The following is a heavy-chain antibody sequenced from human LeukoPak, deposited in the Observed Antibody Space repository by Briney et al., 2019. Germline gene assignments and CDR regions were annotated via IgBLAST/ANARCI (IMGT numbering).Heavy chain of an antibody. J-gene: IGHJ4*02. D-gene: IGHD4-17*01. V-gene: IGHV3-23*01. CDR2: ISGSGDTT. CDR1: GFTFSSYS. CDR3: AKELTTERTPGVDS. Sequence: PGGSLRLSCTAPGFTFSSYSMSWVRQGPGTGLEWVSAISGSGDTTFYADSVKGRFTISRDNSKKTLYLQVNSLRAEDTAVYFCAKELTTERTPGVDSWGQGTLVTVSS.